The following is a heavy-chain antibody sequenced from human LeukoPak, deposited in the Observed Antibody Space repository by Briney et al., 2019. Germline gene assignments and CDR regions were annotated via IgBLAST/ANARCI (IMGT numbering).Heavy chain of an antibody. Sequence: PGGSLRLSCAASGFSFSSYWMHWVHQAPGKGLVWVSRINSDGSSTRYADSVKGRFTISRDNAKNTLYLQMNSLRAEDTAVYYCARDGESIVGATGGAFDIWGQGTMVTVSS. CDR1: GFSFSSYW. V-gene: IGHV3-74*01. CDR2: INSDGSST. J-gene: IGHJ3*02. CDR3: ARDGESIVGATGGAFDI. D-gene: IGHD1-26*01.